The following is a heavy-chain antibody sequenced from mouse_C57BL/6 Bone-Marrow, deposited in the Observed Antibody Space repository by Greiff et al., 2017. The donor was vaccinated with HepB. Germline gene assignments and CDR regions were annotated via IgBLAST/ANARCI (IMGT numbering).Heavy chain of an antibody. CDR2: IDPSDSET. D-gene: IGHD1-1*01. Sequence: QVHVKQPGAELVRPGSSVKLSCKASGYTFTSYWMHWVKQRPIQGLEWIGNIDPSDSETHYNQKFKDKATLTVDKSSSTAYMQLSSLTSEDSAVYYCATTVVARGFGDYWGQGTTLTVSS. V-gene: IGHV1-52*01. CDR3: ATTVVARGFGDY. CDR1: GYTFTSYW. J-gene: IGHJ2*01.